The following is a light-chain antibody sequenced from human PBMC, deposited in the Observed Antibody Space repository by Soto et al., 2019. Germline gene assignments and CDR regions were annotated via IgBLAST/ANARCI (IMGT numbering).Light chain of an antibody. CDR1: QRVSSSY. V-gene: IGKV3-20*01. Sequence: EIVLTQSPGTLSLSPGERVTLSCRASQRVSSSYLAWYRQKPGQAPRLLIYGASTRATGIPDRVSGSGSGTDFPLTISRLEQEDFAVYYCRQYGSSPCTFGQGTKLEIK. CDR2: GAS. J-gene: IGKJ2*02. CDR3: RQYGSSPCT.